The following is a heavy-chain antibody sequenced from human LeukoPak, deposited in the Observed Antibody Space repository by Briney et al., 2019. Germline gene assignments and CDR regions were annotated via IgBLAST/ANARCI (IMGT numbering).Heavy chain of an antibody. D-gene: IGHD3-10*01. Sequence: PGGSLRLSCVASGLTFINYTINWVRRAPGKGLEWVSSINPTSTSIYYADAVRGRFTISRDNAKSSLYLQMDSLRAEDTAVYYCVRLRRNSDRSYYYYYYDSWGQRILVTVSS. J-gene: IGHJ5*01. CDR1: GLTFINYT. CDR3: VRLRRNSDRSYYYYYYDS. CDR2: INPTSTSI. V-gene: IGHV3-21*01.